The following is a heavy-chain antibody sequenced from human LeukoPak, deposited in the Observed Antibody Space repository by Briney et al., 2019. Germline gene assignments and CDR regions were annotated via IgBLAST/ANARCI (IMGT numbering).Heavy chain of an antibody. CDR1: GFTFSSYG. CDR2: ISYDGSDK. V-gene: IGHV3-30*18. Sequence: GRSLRLSCAASGFTFSSYGMHWVRQAPGKGLEWVAVISYDGSDKYYADSVKGRFTISRDNSKNTLYLQMNSLRAEDTAVYSCAKDAFSSGWELFDYWGQGTVDTVSS. D-gene: IGHD6-19*01. CDR3: AKDAFSSGWELFDY. J-gene: IGHJ4*02.